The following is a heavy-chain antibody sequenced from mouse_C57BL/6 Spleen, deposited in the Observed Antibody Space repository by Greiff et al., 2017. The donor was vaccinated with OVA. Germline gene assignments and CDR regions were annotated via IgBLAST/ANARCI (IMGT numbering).Heavy chain of an antibody. D-gene: IGHD1-1*01. CDR3: ARRDYGSTAWFAD. CDR2: IYPGSGST. V-gene: IGHV1-55*01. J-gene: IGHJ3*01. CDR1: GYTFTSYW. Sequence: QVQLQQPGAELVKPGASVKMSCKASGYTFTSYWITWVKQRPGQGLEWIGDIYPGSGSTNYNEKFKSKATLTVDTSSSTAYMQLSSLTSEDSAVYYCARRDYGSTAWFADWGQGTLVTVSA.